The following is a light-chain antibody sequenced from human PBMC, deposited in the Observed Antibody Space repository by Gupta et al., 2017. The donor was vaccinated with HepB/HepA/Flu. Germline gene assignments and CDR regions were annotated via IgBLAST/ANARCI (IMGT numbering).Light chain of an antibody. CDR2: AAS. Sequence: DIQMTQSPSSLSASLGDTVTISCRASQNVDKYVSWYQQKPGKAPKLLIYAASSLQSEVPSRFSGSRSGTDLTLTISSLQPEDFATYYCQQSYTDPTFGGGTKVEIK. V-gene: IGKV1-39*01. CDR3: QQSYTDPT. CDR1: QNVDKY. J-gene: IGKJ4*01.